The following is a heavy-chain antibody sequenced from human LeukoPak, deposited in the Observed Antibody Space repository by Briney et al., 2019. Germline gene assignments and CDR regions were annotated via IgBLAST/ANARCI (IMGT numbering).Heavy chain of an antibody. Sequence: GGSLRLSCTASGFTFGDYAMSWFRQAPGKGLEWVGFIRSKAYGGTTEYAASVKGRFTISRDDSKSIAYLQMNSLKTEDTAVYYCTRDPHRQVSYYYDSSGPAAFDIWGQGTMVTVSS. J-gene: IGHJ3*02. D-gene: IGHD3-22*01. V-gene: IGHV3-49*03. CDR2: IRSKAYGGTT. CDR1: GFTFGDYA. CDR3: TRDPHRQVSYYYDSSGPAAFDI.